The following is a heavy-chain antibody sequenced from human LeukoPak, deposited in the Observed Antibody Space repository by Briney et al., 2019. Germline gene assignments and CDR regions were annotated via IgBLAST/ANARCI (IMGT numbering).Heavy chain of an antibody. J-gene: IGHJ4*02. CDR2: ISGSGGGT. Sequence: GGSLRLSCVASGFTFRFYGMSWVRQAPGKGLEWVSFISGSGGGTYYADFMKGRFTISRDNSKNTLFLQMNSLRAEDTAVYYCARDLDRFGGWYEYWGQGTLVTVSS. V-gene: IGHV3-23*01. CDR3: ARDLDRFGGWYEY. CDR1: GFTFRFYG. D-gene: IGHD6-19*01.